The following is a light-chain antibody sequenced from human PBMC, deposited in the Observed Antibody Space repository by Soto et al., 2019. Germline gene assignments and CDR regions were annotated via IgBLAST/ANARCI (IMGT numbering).Light chain of an antibody. Sequence: EIVFTQSPGTLSLSPGERATLSCRASQSVSSSYLAWYQQKPGQAPRLLIYGASSRATGIPDRFSGSGSGTDFTLTISRLEPEDFAVYYCQQYGSSPETFGQGTKV. J-gene: IGKJ1*01. CDR2: GAS. CDR3: QQYGSSPET. CDR1: QSVSSSY. V-gene: IGKV3-20*01.